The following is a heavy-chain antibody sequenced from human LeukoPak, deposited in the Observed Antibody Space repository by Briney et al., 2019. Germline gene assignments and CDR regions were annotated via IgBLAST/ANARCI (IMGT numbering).Heavy chain of an antibody. D-gene: IGHD6-13*01. V-gene: IGHV3-23*01. CDR2: ISGSGGST. Sequence: PGGSLRLSCAASGFTFSSYAMSWVRQAPGKGLEWVSAISGSGGSTYYADSVKGRFTISRDNSKNTLYLQMNSLRAEDTAVYYCARAFGYSSSWNYFDYWGQGTLVTVSS. CDR1: GFTFSSYA. CDR3: ARAFGYSSSWNYFDY. J-gene: IGHJ4*02.